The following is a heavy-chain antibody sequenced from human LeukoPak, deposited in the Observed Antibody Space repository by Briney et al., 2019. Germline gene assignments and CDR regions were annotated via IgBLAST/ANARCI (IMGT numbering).Heavy chain of an antibody. V-gene: IGHV3-30-3*01. J-gene: IGHJ4*02. Sequence: GGSLRLSCAASGFTFSRCTMHWVRQAPGKGLEWVALISKDGTTLNYAASVEGRFTISRDNSNNMLYLQMNSLRTEDTAVYYCARTAVAGEFDYWGQGTLVTVSS. CDR3: ARTAVAGEFDY. D-gene: IGHD6-19*01. CDR2: ISKDGTTL. CDR1: GFTFSRCT.